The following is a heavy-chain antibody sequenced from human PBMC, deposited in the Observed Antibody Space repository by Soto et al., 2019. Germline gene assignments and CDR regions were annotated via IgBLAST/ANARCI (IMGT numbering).Heavy chain of an antibody. CDR3: AREIGVVKYNWFDP. CDR2: IYYSGST. V-gene: IGHV4-59*01. D-gene: IGHD3-3*01. CDR1: GGSISSYY. J-gene: IGHJ5*02. Sequence: SETLSLTCTVSGGSISSYYWSWIRQPPGKGLEWIGYIYYSGSTNYNPSLKSRVTISVDTSKNQFSLKLSSVTAADTAVYYCAREIGVVKYNWFDPWGQGTLVTVSS.